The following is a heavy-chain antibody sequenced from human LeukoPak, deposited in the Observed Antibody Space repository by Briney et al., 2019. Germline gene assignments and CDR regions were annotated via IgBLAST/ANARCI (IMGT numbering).Heavy chain of an antibody. Sequence: SETLSLTCAVYGGSFSGYYWSWIRQPPGKGLEWIGEINHSGSTNYNPSLKSRVTISVDTSKNRFSLKLSSVTAADTAVYYCARVLGGSGSDYWGQGTLVTVPS. J-gene: IGHJ4*02. CDR3: ARVLGGSGSDY. V-gene: IGHV4-34*01. D-gene: IGHD2-15*01. CDR2: INHSGST. CDR1: GGSFSGYY.